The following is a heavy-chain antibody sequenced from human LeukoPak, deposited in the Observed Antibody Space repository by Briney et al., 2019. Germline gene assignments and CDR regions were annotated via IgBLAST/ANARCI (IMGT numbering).Heavy chain of an antibody. CDR3: ARDYGSGSYYPY. J-gene: IGHJ4*02. CDR2: IYHSGST. CDR1: GYSISSGYY. V-gene: IGHV4-38-2*02. D-gene: IGHD3-10*01. Sequence: SETLSLTCTVSGYSISSGYYWGWIRQPPGKGLEWIGSIYHSGSTYYNPSLKSRVTISVDTFKNQFSLKLSSVTAADTAVYYCARDYGSGSYYPYWGQGTLVTVSS.